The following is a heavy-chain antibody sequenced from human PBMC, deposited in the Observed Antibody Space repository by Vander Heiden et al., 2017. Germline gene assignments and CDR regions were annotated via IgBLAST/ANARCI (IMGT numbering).Heavy chain of an antibody. D-gene: IGHD6-13*01. V-gene: IGHV3-9*01. CDR2: ISWNSGSI. J-gene: IGHJ4*02. Sequence: EVQLVESGGGLVPPGKSLRLSCAASGFAFDDNAMHWVRQAPGKGLEWVSGISWNSGSIGYADSVKGRFTISRDNARNSLYLQMNSLRPDDTALYYCAKSVIAATGYDSWGQGTLVTVSS. CDR1: GFAFDDNA. CDR3: AKSVIAATGYDS.